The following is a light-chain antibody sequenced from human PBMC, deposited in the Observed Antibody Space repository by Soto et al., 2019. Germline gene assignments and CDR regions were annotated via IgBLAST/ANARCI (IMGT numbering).Light chain of an antibody. Sequence: EIVLTQSPATLSLSPGERATLSCRASQSVTTYLAWYQHKPGQAPRLLIYNASNRATGIPARFSGSGSGTDFTLTSSSLEPEDFAVYYCQQRSNWPRTFGQGTKLDIK. V-gene: IGKV3-11*01. J-gene: IGKJ2*01. CDR3: QQRSNWPRT. CDR2: NAS. CDR1: QSVTTY.